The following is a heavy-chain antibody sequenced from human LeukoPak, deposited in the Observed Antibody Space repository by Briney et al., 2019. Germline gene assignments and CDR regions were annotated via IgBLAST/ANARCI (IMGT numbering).Heavy chain of an antibody. Sequence: SETLSLTCTVSGGSISSSGYYWGWIRQPPGKGLEWIGSIYYSGSTYYNPSLKSRVTISVDTSKNQFSLKLSSVTAADTAVYYCATNPWMKYFDYWGQGTLVTVSP. CDR1: GGSISSSGYY. J-gene: IGHJ4*02. V-gene: IGHV4-39*07. D-gene: IGHD5-12*01. CDR3: ATNPWMKYFDY. CDR2: IYYSGST.